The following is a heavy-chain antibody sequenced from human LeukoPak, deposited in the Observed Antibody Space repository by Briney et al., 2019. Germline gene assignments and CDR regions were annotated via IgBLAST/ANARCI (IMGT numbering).Heavy chain of an antibody. CDR2: INHSGST. D-gene: IGHD3-3*01. CDR1: GGSFSGYY. CDR3: AVKYYDFWSGYYAAFDY. Sequence: PSETLSLTCAVYGGSFSGYYWSWIRQPPGKGLEWIGEINHSGSTNYNPSLTSRVTISVDTSKTQFSLKLSSVTAADTAVYYCAVKYYDFWSGYYAAFDYWGQGTLVTVSS. V-gene: IGHV4-34*01. J-gene: IGHJ4*02.